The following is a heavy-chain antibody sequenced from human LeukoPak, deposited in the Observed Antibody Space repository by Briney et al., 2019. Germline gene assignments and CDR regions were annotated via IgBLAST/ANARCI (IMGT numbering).Heavy chain of an antibody. CDR1: GGSFSGYY. D-gene: IGHD3-9*01. CDR3: ATYYDILTGYS. CDR2: INHSGST. Sequence: SETLSLTCAVYGGSFSGYYWSWIRQPPGKGLEWIGEINHSGSTNYNPSLKSRVTISVDTSKNQFSLKLSSVTAADTAVYYCATYYDILTGYSWGQGTLVTVSS. V-gene: IGHV4-34*01. J-gene: IGHJ5*02.